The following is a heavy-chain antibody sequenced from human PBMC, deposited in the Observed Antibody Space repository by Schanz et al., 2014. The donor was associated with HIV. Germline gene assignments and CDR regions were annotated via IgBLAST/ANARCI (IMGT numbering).Heavy chain of an antibody. CDR2: ISAYNGNT. Sequence: QGHLVQSGAEVKKPGASVKVSCKASGYTFSSYGISWVRQAPGQGLEWMGWISAYNGNTHYAQKLQGRVTMTRDTSTSTVYMQLSSLRSEDTAVYYCARSETIAARPVWYFDLWGRGTLVTVSS. D-gene: IGHD6-6*01. CDR3: ARSETIAARPVWYFDL. V-gene: IGHV1-18*01. CDR1: GYTFSSYG. J-gene: IGHJ2*01.